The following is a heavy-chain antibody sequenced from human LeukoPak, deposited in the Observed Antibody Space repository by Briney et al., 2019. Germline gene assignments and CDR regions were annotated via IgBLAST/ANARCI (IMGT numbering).Heavy chain of an antibody. V-gene: IGHV1-24*01. CDR2: FDPEDLGT. CDR1: VYTLTELA. D-gene: IGHD3-16*02. CDR3: ATARVRLGELSLPEVRDD. J-gene: IGHJ4*02. Sequence: ASVNVSCKVSVYTLTELAIHGVRQAPGKGLEWMGAFDPEDLGTIYAQTFQGSITLTEDTSTDAAYMELRSLSSEDTAVYYCATARVRLGELSLPEVRDDWGQGTLISVSS.